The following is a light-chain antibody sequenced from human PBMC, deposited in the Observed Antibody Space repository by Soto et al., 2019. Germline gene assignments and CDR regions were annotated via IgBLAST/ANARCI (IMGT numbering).Light chain of an antibody. CDR2: GAS. Sequence: EIVLPQSPGTLSLSPGERATLSCRASQSVGSSYLAWYQQKAGKAPRLLIYGASSRATGIPGRFSGSGSGTDVTLTISRREPEDVAVYYFLQYGSSRVYPFGQGTKLEI. CDR1: QSVGSSY. CDR3: LQYGSSRVYP. J-gene: IGKJ2*01. V-gene: IGKV3-20*01.